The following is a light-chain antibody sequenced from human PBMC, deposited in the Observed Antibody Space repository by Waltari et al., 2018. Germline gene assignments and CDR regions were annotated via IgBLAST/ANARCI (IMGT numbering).Light chain of an antibody. CDR3: SAYSGTKNRVL. CDR1: SSHIDTYNY. V-gene: IGLV2-14*03. J-gene: IGLJ2*01. Sequence: SALTQPASVSGSPGQSITISCTATSSHIDTYNYVAWYQQHPAKAPKLIIYGVTNRPSGVSSRFSGSGSGRTASLTISGLQAEDEADYYCSAYSGTKNRVLFGGGTKVTVL. CDR2: GVT.